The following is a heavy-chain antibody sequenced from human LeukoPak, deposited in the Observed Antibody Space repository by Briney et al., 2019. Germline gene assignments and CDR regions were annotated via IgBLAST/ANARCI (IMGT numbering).Heavy chain of an antibody. J-gene: IGHJ2*01. CDR1: GGSFSGYY. Sequence: TSETLSLTCAVNGGSFSGYYWSWIRQPPGKGLEWIGEIYHSGSTNYNPSLKSRVTISVDKSKTQFSLKLSSVTAADTAVYYCARVASDDYGRYFDLWGRGTLVTVSS. CDR2: IYHSGST. V-gene: IGHV4-34*01. D-gene: IGHD4-17*01. CDR3: ARVASDDYGRYFDL.